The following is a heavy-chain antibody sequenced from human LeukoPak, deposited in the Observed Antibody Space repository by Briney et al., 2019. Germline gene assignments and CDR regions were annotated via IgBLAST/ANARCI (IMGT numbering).Heavy chain of an antibody. D-gene: IGHD3-10*01. CDR3: ARDFGFGDYYFDY. CDR1: GFIFSNFW. J-gene: IGHJ4*02. V-gene: IGHV3-7*01. CDR2: IREDGSEA. Sequence: GGSLRLSCEASGFIFSNFWMSWVRQAPGKGLEWVANIREDGSEAYYADSVKGRFTISRDNSKNTLYLQMNSLRAEDTAVYYCARDFGFGDYYFDYWGQGTLVTVSS.